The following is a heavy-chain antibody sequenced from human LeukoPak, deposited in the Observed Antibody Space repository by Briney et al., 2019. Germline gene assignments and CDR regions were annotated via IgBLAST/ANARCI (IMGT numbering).Heavy chain of an antibody. CDR2: FYYSGNT. D-gene: IGHD5-12*01. CDR3: ARQWDIVATWGRWFDP. Sequence: PSETLSLTCTVSGVSITHYWGWIRQPPGKGLEWIGSFYYSGNTYYNSSLESRVTISVDTSKNQFSLKQTSVTAADTAIYYCARQWDIVATWGRWFDPWGQGILVTVSS. CDR1: GVSITHY. J-gene: IGHJ5*02. V-gene: IGHV4-39*01.